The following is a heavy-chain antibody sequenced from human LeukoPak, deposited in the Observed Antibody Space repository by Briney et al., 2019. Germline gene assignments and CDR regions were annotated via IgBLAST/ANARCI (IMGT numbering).Heavy chain of an antibody. Sequence: SETLSLTCTVSGYSISSGYYWGWIRQPPGKGLEWIGSIYHSGSTYYNPSLKSRVTISVDTSKNQFALKLKSVTAADTAVYYCARDRERGMVRGILDYWGQGTLVTVSS. D-gene: IGHD3-10*01. CDR2: IYHSGST. V-gene: IGHV4-38-2*02. J-gene: IGHJ4*02. CDR3: ARDRERGMVRGILDY. CDR1: GYSISSGYY.